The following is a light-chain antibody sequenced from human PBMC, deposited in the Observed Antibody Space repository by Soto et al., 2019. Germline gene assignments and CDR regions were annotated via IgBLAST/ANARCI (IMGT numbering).Light chain of an antibody. Sequence: QSALTQPASVSGSPGQSITISCTGTSSDVGGYNYVSWYQQHPGKAPKLMIYEVNNRPSGVSNRFSGSKSGSTASLTISGLQAEYEADYYCSSYTSSSTLEVFGTGTKLTVL. J-gene: IGLJ1*01. CDR3: SSYTSSSTLEV. V-gene: IGLV2-14*01. CDR2: EVN. CDR1: SSDVGGYNY.